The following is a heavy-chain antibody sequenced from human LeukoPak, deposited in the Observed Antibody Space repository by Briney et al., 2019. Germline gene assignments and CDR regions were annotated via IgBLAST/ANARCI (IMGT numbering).Heavy chain of an antibody. CDR1: GFSFSSYA. V-gene: IGHV3-30-3*01. CDR3: ARDSRGYSTGTEY. J-gene: IGHJ4*02. CDR2: ISYDGSNQ. Sequence: PGGSLRLSCAASGFSFSSYAMHWVRQAPGKGLEWVAAISYDGSNQYFVDSVKGRFTISRDNSRNTLYLQMNSLRPEDTALYYCARDSRGYSTGTEYWGQGTLVTVSS. D-gene: IGHD3-22*01.